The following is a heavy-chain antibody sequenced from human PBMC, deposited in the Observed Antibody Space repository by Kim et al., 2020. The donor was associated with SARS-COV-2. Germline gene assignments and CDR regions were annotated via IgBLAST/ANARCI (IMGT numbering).Heavy chain of an antibody. CDR3: ARQYDILTGYSLWGYYYYGMDV. J-gene: IGHJ6*02. CDR2: ISAYNGNT. V-gene: IGHV1-18*01. Sequence: ASVKVSCKASGYTFTRYGISWVRQAPGQGLEWMGWISAYNGNTNYAQKLQGRVTMTTDTSTSTAYMELRSLRSDDTAVYYCARQYDILTGYSLWGYYYYGMDVWGQGTTVTVSS. CDR1: GYTFTRYG. D-gene: IGHD3-9*01.